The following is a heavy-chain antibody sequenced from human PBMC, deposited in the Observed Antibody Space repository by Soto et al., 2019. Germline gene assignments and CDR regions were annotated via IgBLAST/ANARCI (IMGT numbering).Heavy chain of an antibody. D-gene: IGHD2-8*02. CDR2: VTPRNGDT. CDR3: ARGGSYWARRHYFDS. J-gene: IGHJ4*02. Sequence: QVQLVQSGAEMKKPGASVKVSCKASGYTFTSYDINWVRQAAGQGPEWMGSVTPRNGDTAFAQKSQGRVTVTSNTTMSTVYMELSNLRSDDTAVYYCARGGSYWARRHYFDSWGQGTLVTVSS. CDR1: GYTFTSYD. V-gene: IGHV1-8*02.